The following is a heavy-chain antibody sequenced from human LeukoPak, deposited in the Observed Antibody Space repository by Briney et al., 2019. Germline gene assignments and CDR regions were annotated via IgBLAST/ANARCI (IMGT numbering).Heavy chain of an antibody. CDR1: GFTFSTYW. CDR3: ARCPYDSTGYYSVPSHLDY. Sequence: GGSLRLSCAASGFTFSTYWMTWVRQAPGKGLEWVANIKQDGSAKYYVDSLRGRFSISRDNVKNSLFLQVSSLSAEDTAVYYCARCPYDSTGYYSVPSHLDYWGQGTLVTVSS. V-gene: IGHV3-7*01. J-gene: IGHJ4*02. D-gene: IGHD3-22*01. CDR2: IKQDGSAK.